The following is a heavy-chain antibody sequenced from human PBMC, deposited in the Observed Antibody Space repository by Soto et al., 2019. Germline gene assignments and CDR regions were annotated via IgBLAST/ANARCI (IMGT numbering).Heavy chain of an antibody. Sequence: LRLSCAASGFTFGSHWVHWVRQAPGKGLVYVSRISSGGTTTNYAESVKGRFTISRDNARNTLYLQMNSLRVEDTAVYYCARFGTSYDTSGFLYWGQGTPVTVSS. CDR1: GFTFGSHW. D-gene: IGHD3-22*01. J-gene: IGHJ4*02. CDR2: ISSGGTTT. V-gene: IGHV3-74*01. CDR3: ARFGTSYDTSGFLY.